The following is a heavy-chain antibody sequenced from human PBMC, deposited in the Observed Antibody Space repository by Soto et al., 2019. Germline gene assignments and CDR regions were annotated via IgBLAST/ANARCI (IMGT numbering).Heavy chain of an antibody. Sequence: GGSLRLSCAASGFTFTNYGLHWVRQAPGKGLEWVAFMSYDGSNNYYVDSVKGRFTISRDNSKNTLYLQMNSLRAEDTAVYYCAKDRYGGYDWIDYWGQGTLVTVSS. D-gene: IGHD5-12*01. CDR3: AKDRYGGYDWIDY. J-gene: IGHJ4*02. CDR2: MSYDGSNN. V-gene: IGHV3-30*18. CDR1: GFTFTNYG.